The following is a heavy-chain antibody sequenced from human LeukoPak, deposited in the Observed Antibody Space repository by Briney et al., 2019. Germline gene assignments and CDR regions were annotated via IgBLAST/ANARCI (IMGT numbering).Heavy chain of an antibody. CDR1: GFRFSEYW. Sequence: GGSLRLSCAASGFRFSEYWMHWVRQVPGKGPEWLTRISKDGSDTVYADSAKGRFTASRDNAKNIVYLQVTNLRHEDTAVYFCARGGYSGSSYRFSWGQGTLVTVAS. CDR3: ARGGYSGSSYRFS. D-gene: IGHD6-6*01. CDR2: ISKDGSDT. V-gene: IGHV3-74*01. J-gene: IGHJ4*02.